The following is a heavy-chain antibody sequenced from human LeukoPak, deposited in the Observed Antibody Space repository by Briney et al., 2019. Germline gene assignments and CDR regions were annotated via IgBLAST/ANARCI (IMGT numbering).Heavy chain of an antibody. V-gene: IGHV3-21*01. CDR2: ISSSSSYI. D-gene: IGHD2-21*02. CDR1: GFTFSSYS. Sequence: GGSLRLSCTASGFTFSSYSMNWVRQAPGKGLEWVSSISSSSSYIYYADSVKGRFTISRDNAKNSLYLQMNSLRAEDTAVYYCARDTRPPLSTYCGGDCPRDAFDIWGQGTMVTVSS. CDR3: ARDTRPPLSTYCGGDCPRDAFDI. J-gene: IGHJ3*02.